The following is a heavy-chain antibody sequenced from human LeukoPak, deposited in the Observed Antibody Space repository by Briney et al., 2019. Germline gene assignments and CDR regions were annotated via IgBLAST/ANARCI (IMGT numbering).Heavy chain of an antibody. V-gene: IGHV1-18*01. D-gene: IGHD2-2*01. CDR1: GYTFTSYG. J-gene: IGHJ3*02. CDR2: ISAYNGNT. CDR3: ARVDLLGYCSSTSCPGGAFDI. Sequence: ASVKVSCKASGYTFTSYGISWVRQAPGQGLEWMGWISAYNGNTNYAQKLHGRVTMTTDTATSTAYMKLRSLGSDDTAVYYCARVDLLGYCSSTSCPGGAFDIWGQGTTVTVSS.